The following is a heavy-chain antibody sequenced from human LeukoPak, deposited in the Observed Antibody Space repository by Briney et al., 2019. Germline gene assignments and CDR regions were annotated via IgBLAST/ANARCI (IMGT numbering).Heavy chain of an antibody. D-gene: IGHD1-26*01. CDR3: ARFISSGSYFDY. CDR2: ISGGSGYT. CDR1: GFTFSDYY. V-gene: IGHV3-11*06. J-gene: IGHJ4*02. Sequence: TAGGSLRLSCAASGFTFSDYYMTWIRQAPGKGLEWVSYISGGSGYTNYADSVKGRFTISRDNAKNSLYLQMNSLRAEDTAVYYCARFISSGSYFDYWGQGTLVTVSS.